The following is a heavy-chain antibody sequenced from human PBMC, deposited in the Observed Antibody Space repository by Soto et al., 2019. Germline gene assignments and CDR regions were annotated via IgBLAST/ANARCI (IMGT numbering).Heavy chain of an antibody. J-gene: IGHJ4*02. D-gene: IGHD6-19*01. CDR3: AKEDTSSGSLDY. CDR2: ISDSGATT. CDR1: GFTVTNSY. Sequence: PGGSLRLSCAASGFTVTNSYMAWVRQAPGKGLEWVPGISDSGATTYYADSVMGRFTISRDNSKNTLYLQMKSLRAEDSASYYCAKEDTSSGSLDYWGQGALVTVSS. V-gene: IGHV3-23*01.